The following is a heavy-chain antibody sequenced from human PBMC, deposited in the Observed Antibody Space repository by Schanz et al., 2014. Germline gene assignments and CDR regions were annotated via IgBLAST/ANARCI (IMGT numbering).Heavy chain of an antibody. CDR3: AREAKWGQWYFDL. J-gene: IGHJ2*01. CDR2: IRFDASAK. Sequence: QVQLVESGGGVAQPGGSLRLSCAASGFSFSGYGMHWVRQAPGKGLEWVAYIRFDASAKYYGDSVEGRFTISRDNAKNTLYLQMNSLRPEDTALYYCAREAKWGQWYFDLWGRGSLVTVSS. D-gene: IGHD1-26*01. V-gene: IGHV3-30*02. CDR1: GFSFSGYG.